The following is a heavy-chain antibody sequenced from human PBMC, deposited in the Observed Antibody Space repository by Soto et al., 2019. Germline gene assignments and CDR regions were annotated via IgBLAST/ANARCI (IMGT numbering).Heavy chain of an antibody. CDR1: GGSFSGYY. J-gene: IGHJ6*03. Sequence: PSETLSLTCAVYGGSFSGYYWSWIRQPPGKGLEWIGEINHSGSTNYNPSLKSRVTISVDTSKNQFSLKLSSVTAADTAVYYCARLPKPGYYMDVWGKGTTVTVSS. CDR2: INHSGST. CDR3: ARLPKPGYYMDV. V-gene: IGHV4-34*01.